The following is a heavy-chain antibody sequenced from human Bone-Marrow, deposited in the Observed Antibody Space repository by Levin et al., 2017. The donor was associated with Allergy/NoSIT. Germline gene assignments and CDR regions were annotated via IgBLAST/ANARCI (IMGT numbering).Heavy chain of an antibody. CDR1: GFTFRDFW. D-gene: IGHD3-10*01. V-gene: IGHV3-74*01. CDR2: INSDGSGT. J-gene: IGHJ4*02. Sequence: ASVKVSCAASGFTFRDFWMHWVRQAPGKGMVWVSRINSDGSGTSYADSVKGRFTISRDNAKNMLYLQMTSLRPEDTAVYYCAREAELPHFDYWGLGTLVTVAS. CDR3: AREAELPHFDY.